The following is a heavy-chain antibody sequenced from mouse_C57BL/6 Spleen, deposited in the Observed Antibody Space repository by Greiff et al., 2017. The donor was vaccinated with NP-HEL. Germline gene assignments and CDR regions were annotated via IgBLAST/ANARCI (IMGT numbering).Heavy chain of an antibody. V-gene: IGHV1-59*01. CDR2: IDPSDSYT. Sequence: QVQLQQSGAELVRPGTSVKLSCKASGYTFTSYWMHWVKQRPGQGLEWIGVIDPSDSYTNYNQKFKGKATLTVDTSSSTAYMQLSSLTSEDSAVYYCARTIDYDGVYFDYWGQGTTLTVSS. CDR3: ARTIDYDGVYFDY. J-gene: IGHJ2*01. D-gene: IGHD2-4*01. CDR1: GYTFTSYW.